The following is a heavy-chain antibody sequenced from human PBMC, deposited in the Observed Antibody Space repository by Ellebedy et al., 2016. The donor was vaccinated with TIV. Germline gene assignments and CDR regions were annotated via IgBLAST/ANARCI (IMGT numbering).Heavy chain of an antibody. V-gene: IGHV4-4*02. Sequence: MPSETLSLTCAVSGDSINTQNWWQWVRQTPGKGLEWIGESDHSGNVYYSPSFKSRVTILVDRSKNQLSLNLNSVTAADTAIYYCARVIGGCSDFSCYLDPWGQGILVTVSS. D-gene: IGHD2-2*01. CDR3: ARVIGGCSDFSCYLDP. CDR2: SDHSGNV. CDR1: GDSINTQNW. J-gene: IGHJ5*02.